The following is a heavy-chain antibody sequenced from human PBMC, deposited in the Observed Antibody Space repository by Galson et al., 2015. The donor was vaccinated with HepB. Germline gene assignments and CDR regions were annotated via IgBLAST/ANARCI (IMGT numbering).Heavy chain of an antibody. V-gene: IGHV3-23*01. CDR3: AKPKRDEGLYGVVLIRDWYFDL. CDR2: ISASGGNT. D-gene: IGHD3-3*01. J-gene: IGHJ2*01. CDR1: GFTFTNYG. Sequence: SLRLSCAASGFTFTNYGMTWVRHGPGKGLQWVSLISASGGNTYYADSVKGRFTISRDNSENTLYLQLHTLSAEDTAVYYCAKPKRDEGLYGVVLIRDWYFDLWGRGTLVSVSS.